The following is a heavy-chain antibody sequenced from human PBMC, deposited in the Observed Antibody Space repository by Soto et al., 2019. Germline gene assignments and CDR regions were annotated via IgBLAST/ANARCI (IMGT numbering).Heavy chain of an antibody. Sequence: QVQLVQSGAEVKKPGSSVKVSCKASGGTFSSYAISWVRQAPGQGLEWMGGIIPIFGTANYAQKFQGRVTVTADESTITAYRELSSLRSEDTAVYYCARSSTVTTLYYYYYGMDVWGQGTTVTVSS. D-gene: IGHD4-17*01. CDR1: GGTFSSYA. J-gene: IGHJ6*02. V-gene: IGHV1-69*01. CDR3: ARSSTVTTLYYYYYGMDV. CDR2: IIPIFGTA.